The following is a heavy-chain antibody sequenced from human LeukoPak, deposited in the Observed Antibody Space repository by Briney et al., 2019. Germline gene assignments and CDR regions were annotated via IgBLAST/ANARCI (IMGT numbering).Heavy chain of an antibody. D-gene: IGHD6-19*01. Sequence: PGGSLRLSCAASGFDFRKYGIHWVRQAPDKGLEWVAIMWNDGITGKYADSVRGRFSVSRDNSKNTVYLEMDSLRADDTSVYYCARDGSGWSSDYWGQGTLVTVSS. CDR2: MWNDGITG. CDR1: GFDFRKYG. J-gene: IGHJ4*02. V-gene: IGHV3-33*01. CDR3: ARDGSGWSSDY.